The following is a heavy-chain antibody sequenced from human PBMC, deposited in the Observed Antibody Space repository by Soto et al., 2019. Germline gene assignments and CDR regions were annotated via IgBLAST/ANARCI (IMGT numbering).Heavy chain of an antibody. Sequence: SETLSLTCTVSGGSISSGAYYWSWVRQPPGKGLEWIGEIYHSGSTNYNPSLKSRVTISVDKSKNQFSLKLSSVTAADTAVYYCARAAITIFGVSYYYYMDVWGKGTTVTVSS. CDR2: IYHSGST. V-gene: IGHV4-4*02. J-gene: IGHJ6*03. CDR3: ARAAITIFGVSYYYYMDV. D-gene: IGHD3-3*01. CDR1: GGSISSGAYY.